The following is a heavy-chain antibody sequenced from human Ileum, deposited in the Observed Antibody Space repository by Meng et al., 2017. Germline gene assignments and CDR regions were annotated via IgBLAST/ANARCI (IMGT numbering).Heavy chain of an antibody. Sequence: GESLKISCAASEFTFSSYWMTWIRQAPGKGLEWVATINHDASETYYVDSVKGRFTISSDNAKKSLFLKMNSLRAEDTAGYYCTRDRNYGSGSLDWGQGTLVTVSS. V-gene: IGHV3-7*01. J-gene: IGHJ4*02. CDR3: TRDRNYGSGSLD. CDR2: INHDASET. D-gene: IGHD3-10*01. CDR1: EFTFSSYW.